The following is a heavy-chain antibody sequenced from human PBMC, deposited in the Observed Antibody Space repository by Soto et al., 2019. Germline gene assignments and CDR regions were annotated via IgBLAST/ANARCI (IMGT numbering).Heavy chain of an antibody. CDR1: GFTFSSCA. D-gene: IGHD2-8*02. Sequence: QVQVVESGGGVVQPGRSLRLSCAASGFTFSSCAMHWVRQVPGKGLEWLAVVSHDGSLYPYADSVKGRFSISRDNSRKTLYLQMNSLRPEDTAVYYCVKDRSDTWSFDYWGQGTLVTVSS. J-gene: IGHJ4*02. CDR3: VKDRSDTWSFDY. CDR2: VSHDGSLY. V-gene: IGHV3-30*18.